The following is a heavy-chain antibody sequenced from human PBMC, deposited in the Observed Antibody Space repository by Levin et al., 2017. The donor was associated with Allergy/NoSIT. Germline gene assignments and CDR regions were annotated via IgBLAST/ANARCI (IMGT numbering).Heavy chain of an antibody. CDR2: IYYSGST. CDR3: ASSSWIEYYFDY. Sequence: SETLSLTCTVSGGSISSSSYYCGWIRQPPGKGLEWIGSIYYSGSTYYNPSLKSRVTISVDTSKNQFSLKLSSVTAADTAVYYCASSSWIEYYFDYWGQGTLVTVSS. D-gene: IGHD6-13*01. CDR1: GGSISSSSYY. V-gene: IGHV4-39*01. J-gene: IGHJ4*02.